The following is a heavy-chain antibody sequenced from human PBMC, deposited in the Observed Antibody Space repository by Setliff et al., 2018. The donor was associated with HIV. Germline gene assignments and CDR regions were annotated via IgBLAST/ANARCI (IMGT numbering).Heavy chain of an antibody. CDR2: IRSKANSYAT. CDR3: TREAVAGDYYYCMDV. J-gene: IGHJ6*03. CDR1: GFPFSGSA. V-gene: IGHV3-73*01. D-gene: IGHD6-19*01. Sequence: PGGSLRLSCAASGFPFSGSALNWVRQASGKGLEWVGRIRSKANSYATEYAASVKGRFTVSRDDSKNTAHLQMDSLKSEDTAVYYCTREAVAGDYYYCMDVWGKGTTVTVSS.